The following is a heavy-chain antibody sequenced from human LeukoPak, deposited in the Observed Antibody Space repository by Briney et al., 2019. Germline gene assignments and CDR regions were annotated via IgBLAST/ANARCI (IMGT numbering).Heavy chain of an antibody. V-gene: IGHV3-48*04. D-gene: IGHD6-13*01. CDR3: ARGAAAPPPAA. CDR1: GFTFSSYW. J-gene: IGHJ4*02. Sequence: GGSLRLSCAASGFTFSSYWMSWVRQAPGKGLEWVSYISSSGNTIYYADSVKGRFTISRDNAKNSLYLQMNSLRAEDTAVYYCARGAAAPPPAAWGQGTLVTVSS. CDR2: ISSSGNTI.